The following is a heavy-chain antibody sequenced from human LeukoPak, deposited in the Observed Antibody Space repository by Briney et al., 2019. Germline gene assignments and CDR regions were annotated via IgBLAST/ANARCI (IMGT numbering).Heavy chain of an antibody. Sequence: AGGSLRLSCSASGFTISNCWMTWVRQAPGKGLEWVANMNQDGSRIYYVNSVKGRFTISRDNAKNSLHLQMNSLRAEDTAVYYCARGRLDGGYSYLDWFDPWGQGALVTVSS. CDR3: ARGRLDGGYSYLDWFDP. J-gene: IGHJ5*02. CDR2: MNQDGSRI. V-gene: IGHV3-7*02. CDR1: GFTISNCW. D-gene: IGHD5-18*01.